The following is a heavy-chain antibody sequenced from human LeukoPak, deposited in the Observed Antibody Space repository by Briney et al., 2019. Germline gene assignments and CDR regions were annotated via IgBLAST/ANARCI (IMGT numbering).Heavy chain of an antibody. Sequence: PGGSLRLSCAASGLTLSSHSMNWVRQAPGKGLEWVSSISTSGTYIYYADSVKGRFTISRDNVKNSLYLQMNSLRGEDTAVYYCAREVAGAGRDFDYWGQGTLVTVSS. V-gene: IGHV3-21*01. J-gene: IGHJ4*02. D-gene: IGHD6-13*01. CDR1: GLTLSSHS. CDR2: ISTSGTYI. CDR3: AREVAGAGRDFDY.